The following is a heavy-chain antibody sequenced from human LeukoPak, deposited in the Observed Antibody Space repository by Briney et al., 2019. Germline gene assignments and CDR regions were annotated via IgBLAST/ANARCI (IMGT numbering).Heavy chain of an antibody. J-gene: IGHJ6*04. CDR1: EFTFNNYA. D-gene: IGHD3-10*02. V-gene: IGHV3-23*01. Sequence: PGGSLRLSCVASEFTFNNYAMAWVRQGPGKGLEWVSSISGSGGNTYYADSVKGRFTTSRDNAKNSLYLQMNSLRAEDTAVYYCAELGITMIGGVWGKGTTVTISS. CDR3: AELGITMIGGV. CDR2: ISGSGGNT.